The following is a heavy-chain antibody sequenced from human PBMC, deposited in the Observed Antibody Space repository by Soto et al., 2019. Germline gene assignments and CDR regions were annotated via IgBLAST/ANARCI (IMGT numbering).Heavy chain of an antibody. Sequence: QVQLVESGGGVVQPGRSLRLSCAASGFTFSSYAMHWVRQAPGKGLEWVAVISYDGSNKYYADSVKGRFTISRDNSKNTLYLQMNSLRAEDTAVYYCARDPRDCSSTSCYEVYYYYYGMDVWGQGTTVTVSS. J-gene: IGHJ6*02. CDR3: ARDPRDCSSTSCYEVYYYYYGMDV. CDR1: GFTFSSYA. V-gene: IGHV3-30-3*01. CDR2: ISYDGSNK. D-gene: IGHD2-2*01.